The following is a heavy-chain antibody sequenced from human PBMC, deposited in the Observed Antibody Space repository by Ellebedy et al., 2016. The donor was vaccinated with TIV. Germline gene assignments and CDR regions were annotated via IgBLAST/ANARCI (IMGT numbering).Heavy chain of an antibody. D-gene: IGHD2-15*01. V-gene: IGHV3-49*03. CDR1: GFSFGDYA. CDR2: IRTKTYSGTA. Sequence: GESLKISXTSSGFSFGDYAMSWFRQAPGKGLEWVGFIRTKTYSGTAEYAASVRGRFSISRDDSKSIAYLEMNSLKTEDTAVYYCSRAGLYCSSSSCLFYFDHWGQGTLVTVSS. CDR3: SRAGLYCSSSSCLFYFDH. J-gene: IGHJ4*02.